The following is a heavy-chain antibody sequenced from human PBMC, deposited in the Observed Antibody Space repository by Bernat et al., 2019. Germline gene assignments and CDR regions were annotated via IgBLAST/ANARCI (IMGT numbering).Heavy chain of an antibody. J-gene: IGHJ4*02. V-gene: IGHV1-18*01. CDR2: ISGYNGNT. CDR1: NYTFATYG. Sequence: QIQLVQSGAEVKKSGASVKVSCKASNYTFATYGITWVRQAPGQGLEWMGWISGYNGNTNYAQKFQDRVTMTTDTSTSTAYMELRSLRSDDTAVYYCARAPAIVVVPAATPFFDFWGQGTLVTVSA. D-gene: IGHD2-2*01. CDR3: ARAPAIVVVPAATPFFDF.